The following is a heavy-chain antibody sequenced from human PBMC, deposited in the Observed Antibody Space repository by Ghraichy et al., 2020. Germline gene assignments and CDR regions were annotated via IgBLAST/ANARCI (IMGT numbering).Heavy chain of an antibody. CDR2: INHSGST. CDR1: GGSFSGYY. D-gene: IGHD3-3*01. J-gene: IGHJ4*02. V-gene: IGHV4-34*01. Sequence: SETLSLTCAVYGGSFSGYYWSWIRQPPGKGREWIGEINHSGSTNYNPSLKSRVTISVDTSKNQFSLKLSSVTAADTAVYYCARGFRVKGITIFGVVTQAPFDYWGQGTLATVSS. CDR3: ARGFRVKGITIFGVVTQAPFDY.